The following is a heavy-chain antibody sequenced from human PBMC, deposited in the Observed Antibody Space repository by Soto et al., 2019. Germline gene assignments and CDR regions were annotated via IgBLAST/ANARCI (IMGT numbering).Heavy chain of an antibody. Sequence: ASVKVSCKASGYAFSFGFSWVRQAPGQGLEWMGWISASDGSTNSAQKFRGRISLTTDTSTNTAYMDLLSLTSDDTAMYFCATYYFGSGSYYRFDNWGQGTLVTV. J-gene: IGHJ4*02. D-gene: IGHD3-10*01. V-gene: IGHV1-18*01. CDR2: ISASDGST. CDR3: ATYYFGSGSYYRFDN. CDR1: GYAFSFG.